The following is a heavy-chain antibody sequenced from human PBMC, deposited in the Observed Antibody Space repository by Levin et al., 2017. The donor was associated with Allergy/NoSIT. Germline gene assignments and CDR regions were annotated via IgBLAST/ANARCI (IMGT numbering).Heavy chain of an antibody. CDR2: IYTSGST. J-gene: IGHJ6*02. CDR1: GGSISSYY. V-gene: IGHV4-4*07. D-gene: IGHD4-11*01. Sequence: PSETLSLTCTVSGGSISSYYWSWIRQPAGKGLEWIGRIYTSGSTNYNPSLKSRVTMSVDTSKNQFSLKLSSVTAADTAVYYCARAQGEWVHDYSIQPYYYYGMDGWGQGTTVTVSS. CDR3: ARAQGEWVHDYSIQPYYYYGMDG.